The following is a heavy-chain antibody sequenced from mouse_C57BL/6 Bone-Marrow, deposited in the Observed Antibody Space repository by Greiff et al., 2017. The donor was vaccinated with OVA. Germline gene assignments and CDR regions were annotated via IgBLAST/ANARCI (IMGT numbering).Heavy chain of an antibody. V-gene: IGHV5-9-1*02. D-gene: IGHD2-4*01. Sequence: EVKVVESGEGLVKPGGSLKLSCAASGFTFSSYAMSWVRQTPEKRLEWVAYISSGGDYIYYADTVKGRFTISRDNARNTLYLQMSSLKSEDTAMYYCTREWRYDYDEKDYYFDYWGQGTTLTVSS. CDR1: GFTFSSYA. CDR2: ISSGGDYI. CDR3: TREWRYDYDEKDYYFDY. J-gene: IGHJ2*01.